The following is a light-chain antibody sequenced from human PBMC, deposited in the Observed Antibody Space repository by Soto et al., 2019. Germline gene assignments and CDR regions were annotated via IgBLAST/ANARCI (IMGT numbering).Light chain of an antibody. V-gene: IGLV2-23*02. CDR3: CSYAGSSTYV. CDR1: SSDVGAYIF. J-gene: IGLJ1*01. CDR2: AVS. Sequence: QSVLTQPASVSGSPGQSITISCTGTSSDVGAYIFVSWYQQHPGKAPKLMIYAVSSRPSGVSYRFSGSKSGNTASLTISGLQAEDEADYYCCSYAGSSTYVFGTGTKVTV.